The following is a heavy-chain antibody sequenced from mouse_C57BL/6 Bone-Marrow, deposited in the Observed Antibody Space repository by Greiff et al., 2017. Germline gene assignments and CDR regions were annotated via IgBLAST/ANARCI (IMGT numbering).Heavy chain of an antibody. Sequence: QVQLQQPGAELVKPGASVKMSCKASGYTFTSYWITWVKQRPGQGLEWIGDIYPGSGSTNYNEKFKSKATLTVDTSSSTAYMQLSSLTSEDSAVYYCARPGTGYWYFDVWGTGTTVTGSS. CDR2: IYPGSGST. CDR3: ARPGTGYWYFDV. V-gene: IGHV1-55*01. D-gene: IGHD4-1*01. J-gene: IGHJ1*03. CDR1: GYTFTSYW.